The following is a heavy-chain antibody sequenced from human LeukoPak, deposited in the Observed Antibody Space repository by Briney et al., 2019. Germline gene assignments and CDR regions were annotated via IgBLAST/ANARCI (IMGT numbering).Heavy chain of an antibody. Sequence: GGSLRLSCAASGFTFSSYGMHWVRQAPGKGLEWMAFIRYDGSNKYYADSVKGRFTISRDNSKNTLYLQMNSLRAEDTAVYYCARGWFGENSPFDYWGQGTLVTVSS. V-gene: IGHV3-30*02. CDR2: IRYDGSNK. CDR3: ARGWFGENSPFDY. J-gene: IGHJ4*02. CDR1: GFTFSSYG. D-gene: IGHD3-10*01.